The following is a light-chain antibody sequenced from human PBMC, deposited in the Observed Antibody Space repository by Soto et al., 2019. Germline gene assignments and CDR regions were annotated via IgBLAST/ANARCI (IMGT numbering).Light chain of an antibody. CDR3: QSYDNSLSHVV. V-gene: IGLV1-40*01. J-gene: IGLJ2*01. CDR2: GDN. CDR1: SSNIGSFYD. Sequence: QLALTQPPSVSGAPGQRVTIPCTGSSSNIGSFYDVHWYQQLPGTVPKLLIYGDNNRPSGVPDRFSGSKSGTSASLAITGLQAEDEADYYCQSYDNSLSHVVFGGGTKLTVL.